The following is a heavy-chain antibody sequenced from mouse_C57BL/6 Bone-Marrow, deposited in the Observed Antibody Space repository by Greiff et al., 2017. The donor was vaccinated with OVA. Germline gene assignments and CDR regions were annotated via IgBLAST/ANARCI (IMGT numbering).Heavy chain of an antibody. CDR3: ARGGSSSWGYFDV. V-gene: IGHV1-4*01. Sequence: VQLQQSGADLARPGASVKMSCKASGYTFTSYTMHWVKQRPGQGLEWIGYINPSSGYTKYNQKFKDKATLTADKSSSTAYMQLSSLTSEDSAVYYGARGGSSSWGYFDVWGTGTTVTVSS. J-gene: IGHJ1*03. CDR1: GYTFTSYT. CDR2: INPSSGYT. D-gene: IGHD1-1*01.